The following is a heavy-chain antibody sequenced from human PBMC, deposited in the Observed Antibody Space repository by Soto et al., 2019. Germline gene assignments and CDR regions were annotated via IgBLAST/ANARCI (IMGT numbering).Heavy chain of an antibody. CDR1: GGSISSYY. CDR2: IYYSGST. Sequence: PSATLSLTCTVSGGSISSYYWSWIRQPPGKGLEWIGYIYYSGSTNYNPSLKSRVTISVDTSKNQFSLKLSSVTAADTAVYYCARGYYDIFTGFRSNYYYYGMDVWGQGTTVTVS. D-gene: IGHD3-9*01. CDR3: ARGYYDIFTGFRSNYYYYGMDV. V-gene: IGHV4-59*01. J-gene: IGHJ6*02.